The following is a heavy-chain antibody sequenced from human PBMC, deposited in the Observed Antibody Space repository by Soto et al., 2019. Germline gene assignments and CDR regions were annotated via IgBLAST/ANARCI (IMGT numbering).Heavy chain of an antibody. CDR1: GGSISSSSYY. D-gene: IGHD3-9*01. Sequence: QLQLQESGPGLVKPSETLSLTCTVSGGSISSSSYYWGWIRQPPGKGLEWIGSIYYSGSTYYNPSLKCRVTISVDTSKIQFSLKLSSVAAADTSVYYCASQYYDILTGYYIDFDYWGQGTLVTVSS. V-gene: IGHV4-39*01. J-gene: IGHJ4*02. CDR3: ASQYYDILTGYYIDFDY. CDR2: IYYSGST.